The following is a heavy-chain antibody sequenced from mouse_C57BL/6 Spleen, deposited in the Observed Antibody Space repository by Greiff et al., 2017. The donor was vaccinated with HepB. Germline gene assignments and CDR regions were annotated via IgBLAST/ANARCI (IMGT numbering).Heavy chain of an antibody. D-gene: IGHD1-1*01. CDR1: GYTFTSYW. CDR3: SGDYYGSSYEGFAY. J-gene: IGHJ3*01. CDR2: IYPGNSDT. Sequence: VQLKQSGTVLARPGASVKMSCKTSGYTFTSYWMHWVKQRPGQGLEWIGAIYPGNSDTSYNQKFKGKAKLTAVTSASTAYMELSSLTNEDSAVYYCSGDYYGSSYEGFAYWGQGTLVTVSA. V-gene: IGHV1-5*01.